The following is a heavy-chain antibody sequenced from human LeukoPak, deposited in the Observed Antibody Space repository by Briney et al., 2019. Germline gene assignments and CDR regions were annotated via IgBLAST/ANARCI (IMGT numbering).Heavy chain of an antibody. CDR3: ARGAGTQRYYFDY. Sequence: PGGSLRLSCAASGFTFSSYSMNWVRQAPGKGLEWVSSISSSSSYIYYADSVKGRFTISRDKAKNSLYLQMKSLRSEDTAVYYRARGAGTQRYYFDYWGQGTLVTVSS. CDR2: ISSSSSYI. CDR1: GFTFSSYS. J-gene: IGHJ4*02. D-gene: IGHD3-10*01. V-gene: IGHV3-21*04.